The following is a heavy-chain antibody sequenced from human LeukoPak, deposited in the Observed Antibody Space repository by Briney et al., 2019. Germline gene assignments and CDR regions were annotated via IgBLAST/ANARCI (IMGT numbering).Heavy chain of an antibody. V-gene: IGHV3-53*01. CDR1: GFTFSSYS. CDR2: IYSDGST. D-gene: IGHD3-3*01. CDR3: ARYDFILISYFDL. Sequence: GGSLRLSCAASGFTFSSYSMNWVRQAPGKKLEWVSDIYSDGSTFYADSVKGRFTISRDNSKNTLYLQMNSLRAEDTAVYHCARYDFILISYFDLWGRGTLVTVSS. J-gene: IGHJ2*01.